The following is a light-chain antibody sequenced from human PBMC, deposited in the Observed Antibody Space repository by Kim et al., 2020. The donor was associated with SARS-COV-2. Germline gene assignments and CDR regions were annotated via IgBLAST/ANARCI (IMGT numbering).Light chain of an antibody. Sequence: EIVLTQSPATLSMSPGKRATLSCRASQSVNSYLAWYQQKPGQAPRLLIYDASNRATGIPARFSGSGSGTDFTLTISSLEPEDFAVYYCQQRSDWPPTFGQGTKVDIK. CDR1: QSVNSY. CDR2: DAS. CDR3: QQRSDWPPT. J-gene: IGKJ1*01. V-gene: IGKV3-11*01.